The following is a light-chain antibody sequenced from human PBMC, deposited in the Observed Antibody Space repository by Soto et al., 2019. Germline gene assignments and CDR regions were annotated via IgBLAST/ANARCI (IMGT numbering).Light chain of an antibody. Sequence: EVVLTQSPGTLSLSPGGRATLSCRASQSVSRRLAWYQQRPGQSPRLLISGASMRASGVPVRFIGSGSGTDFTLTITRLEPEDFAVYYCQQYGTSPTFGQGTKVEIK. CDR2: GAS. CDR3: QQYGTSPT. J-gene: IGKJ1*01. V-gene: IGKV3-20*01. CDR1: QSVSRR.